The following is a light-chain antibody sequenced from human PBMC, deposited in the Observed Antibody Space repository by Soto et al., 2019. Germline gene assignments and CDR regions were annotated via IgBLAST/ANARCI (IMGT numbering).Light chain of an antibody. CDR1: SSDVGGYNY. Sequence: QSALTQPASVSGSPGQSIAISCTGTSSDVGGYNYVSWYQQHPGKAPKLMIHEVSDRPSGVSDRFSGSTSGNTASLTISGLQADDEADYYCSSPTSYNTRVFGTGTKLTVL. CDR3: SSPTSYNTRV. CDR2: EVS. J-gene: IGLJ1*01. V-gene: IGLV2-14*01.